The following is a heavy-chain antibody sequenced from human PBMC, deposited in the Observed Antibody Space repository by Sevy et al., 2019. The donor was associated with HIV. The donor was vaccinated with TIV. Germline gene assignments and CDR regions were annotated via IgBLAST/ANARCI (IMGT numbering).Heavy chain of an antibody. J-gene: IGHJ4*02. D-gene: IGHD5-18*01. V-gene: IGHV3-23*01. CDR1: GFTFSNFA. CDR3: AKKMGGGSGMAFLVDY. Sequence: GGSLRLSCAASGFTFSNFAMGWVRQAPGKGLDWISVISVTGDYKYYADSVKGRFTISRDNSKNTLSLQMNSLRAEDTAIFYCAKKMGGGSGMAFLVDYWGQGTLVTVSS. CDR2: ISVTGDYK.